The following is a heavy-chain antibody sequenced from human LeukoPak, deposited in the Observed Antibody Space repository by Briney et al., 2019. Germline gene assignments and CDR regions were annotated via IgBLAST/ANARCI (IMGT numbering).Heavy chain of an antibody. CDR2: IKSKTDGGTT. Sequence: GGSLRLSCAASGFTFSNAWMSWVRQAPGKGLEWVGRIKSKTDGGTTEYAASVRGRFTISRDDSKSIAYLQMNSLKTEDTAVYYCTRLNRQWLVHCYWGQGTLVTVSS. D-gene: IGHD6-19*01. CDR1: GFTFSNAW. J-gene: IGHJ4*02. V-gene: IGHV3-15*01. CDR3: TRLNRQWLVHCY.